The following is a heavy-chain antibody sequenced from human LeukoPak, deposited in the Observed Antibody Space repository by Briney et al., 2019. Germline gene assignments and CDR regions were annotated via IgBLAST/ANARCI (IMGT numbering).Heavy chain of an antibody. CDR1: GFTFDDYG. CDR2: INWNGGST. J-gene: IGHJ3*02. Sequence: PGGSLRLSCAASGFTFDDYGMSWVRQAPGKGLEWVSDINWNGGSTGYADSVKGRFTISRDNAKNSLYLQMNSLRAEDTALYHCARVYYDSSGYYYGTTLEAFDIWGQGTMVTVSS. V-gene: IGHV3-20*01. D-gene: IGHD3-22*01. CDR3: ARVYYDSSGYYYGTTLEAFDI.